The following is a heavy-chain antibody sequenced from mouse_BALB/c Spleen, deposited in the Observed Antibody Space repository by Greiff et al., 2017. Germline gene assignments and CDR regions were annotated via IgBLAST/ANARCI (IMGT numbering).Heavy chain of an antibody. V-gene: IGHV5-6-2*01. CDR2: INSNGGST. CDR1: GFTFSSYY. Sequence: EVKVEESGGGLVKLGGSLKLSCAASGFTFSSYYMSWVRQTPEKRLELVAAINSNGGSTYYPDTVKGRFTISRDNAKNTLYLQMSSLKSEDTALYYCARRSGYYDYAMDYWGQGTSVTVSS. J-gene: IGHJ4*01. D-gene: IGHD2-3*01. CDR3: ARRSGYYDYAMDY.